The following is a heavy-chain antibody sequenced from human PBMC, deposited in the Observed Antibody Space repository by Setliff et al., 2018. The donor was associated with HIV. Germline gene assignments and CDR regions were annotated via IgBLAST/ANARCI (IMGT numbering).Heavy chain of an antibody. V-gene: IGHV4-39*07. CDR1: GGSISSSSYY. J-gene: IGHJ5*02. D-gene: IGHD6-19*01. CDR2: IYYSGST. Sequence: PSATLSLTCTVSGGSISSSSYYWGWIRQPPGKGLEWIGSIYYSGSTYYNPSLKSRVTISVDTSKNQFSLKLSSVTAADTAVYYCAREKRSGFSSGWTNWFDPWGQGTLVTVSS. CDR3: AREKRSGFSSGWTNWFDP.